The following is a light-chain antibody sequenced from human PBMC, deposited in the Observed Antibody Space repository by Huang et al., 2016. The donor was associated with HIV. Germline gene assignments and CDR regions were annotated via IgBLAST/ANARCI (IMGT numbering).Light chain of an antibody. CDR2: EIS. V-gene: IGKV2-29*02. J-gene: IGKJ2*02. CDR3: MQSIHLRT. CDR1: QSLLLGDGKTY. Sequence: IVMTQTPLSLSVTPGQPATISCKSNQSLLLGDGKTYLYWYLQRAGQSPQPLIYEISSRFSGVPDRFSGSGSGTDFTLKISRVDAGDVGIYYCMQSIHLRTFGQGTKLEIK.